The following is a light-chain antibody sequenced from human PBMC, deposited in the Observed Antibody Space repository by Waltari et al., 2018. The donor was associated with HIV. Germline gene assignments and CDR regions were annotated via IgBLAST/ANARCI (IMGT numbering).Light chain of an antibody. CDR3: TSYVDNFGVL. CDR2: EGT. J-gene: IGLJ2*01. Sequence: QSALPQPPSASGSPGQSVTIPCTGTSNDVGAYHFVPWYQQHPGRAPKLLIYEGTTRTSGVPDRFAGSRSGNTAALTVSGLQAEDDGHYFCTSYVDNFGVLFGGGTKLAVL. CDR1: SNDVGAYHF. V-gene: IGLV2-8*01.